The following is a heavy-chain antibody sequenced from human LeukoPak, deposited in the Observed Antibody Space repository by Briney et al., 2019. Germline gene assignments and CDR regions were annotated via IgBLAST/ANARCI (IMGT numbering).Heavy chain of an antibody. CDR2: ISRAGDRT. V-gene: IGHV3-23*01. J-gene: IGHJ3*01. CDR3: ARGESFAFDV. CDR1: GFILSSYD. Sequence: GGCLRLSCVGSGFILSSYDMGWVRQAPGKGLEWVSSISRAGDRTYYEDSVKGRFTISIDNSRNTMYLQMNSLRAEDTAVYYCARGESFAFDVWGQGTMVTVSS.